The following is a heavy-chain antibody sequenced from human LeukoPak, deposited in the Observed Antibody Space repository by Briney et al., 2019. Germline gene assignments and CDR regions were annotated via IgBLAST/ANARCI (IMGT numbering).Heavy chain of an antibody. CDR2: IQATGTT. CDR3: ARILDRDV. CDR1: GGSITNSW. V-gene: IGHV4-4*07. D-gene: IGHD3-22*01. J-gene: IGHJ3*01. Sequence: SETLSLTCTVSGGSITNSWWSWIRHSAGRGMQWIGRIQATGTTNYNPSLKSRVSMSLDMSTKQFSLTLSAVSVADTATYYCARILDRDVWGQGALVTVSP.